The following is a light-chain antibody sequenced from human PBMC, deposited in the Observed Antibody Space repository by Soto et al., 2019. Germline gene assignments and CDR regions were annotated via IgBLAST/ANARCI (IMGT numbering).Light chain of an antibody. CDR2: STS. CDR3: LPVCRGVRV. J-gene: IGLJ3*02. Sequence: QAVVTQEPSLTVSPGGTVTLTCASTTGAVTSDSYPSWFQQKPGQAPRPLIYSTSNKHSWTPARFSGSLLGGKAALTLSGVQPDDEADYFCLPVCRGVRVFGGGTKLTVL. CDR1: TGAVTSDSY. V-gene: IGLV7-43*01.